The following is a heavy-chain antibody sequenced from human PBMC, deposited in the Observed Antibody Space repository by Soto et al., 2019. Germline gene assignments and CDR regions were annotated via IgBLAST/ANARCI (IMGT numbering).Heavy chain of an antibody. J-gene: IGHJ4*02. V-gene: IGHV4-31*03. CDR2: IYYSGST. D-gene: IGHD4-17*01. CDR1: GGSISSGCSY. Sequence: PLETLCLTCTVSGGSISSGCSYWSWIRQHPGKGLEWIAYIYYSGSTHYNPSLKSRVAISVDTSKNQFSLKLSSVTAADTAVYFCARGGGATVTIDYWGQGTLVTVSS. CDR3: ARGGGATVTIDY.